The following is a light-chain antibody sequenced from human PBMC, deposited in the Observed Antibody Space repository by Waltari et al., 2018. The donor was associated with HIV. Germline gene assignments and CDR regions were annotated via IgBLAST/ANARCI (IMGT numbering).Light chain of an antibody. J-gene: IGLJ2*01. Sequence: QSALTQPASVSGSLRQSITISCTGTSTDVGHYNLVSWYQQHPGKAPKLMIYEVSKRTSGVSNRRSGSRSGKTASLTIAGLRAEDEADYDCCSYAGSSTLMVFGGWTKLTV. CDR2: EVS. CDR1: STDVGHYNL. CDR3: CSYAGSSTLMV. V-gene: IGLV2-23*02.